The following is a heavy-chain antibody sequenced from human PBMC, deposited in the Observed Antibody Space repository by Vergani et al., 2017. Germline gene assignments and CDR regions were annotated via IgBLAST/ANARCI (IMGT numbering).Heavy chain of an antibody. CDR2: IWYDGSNK. CDR1: GFTFSSYG. CDR3: ARDPGYSSSWYYFDY. D-gene: IGHD6-13*01. Sequence: QVQLVESGGGVVQPGRSLRLSCAASGFTFSSYGMHWVRQAPGKGLEWVAVIWYDGSNKYYADSVKGRFTISRDNSKNTLYLPMNSLRAEDTAVYYCARDPGYSSSWYYFDYWGQGTLVTVSS. J-gene: IGHJ4*02. V-gene: IGHV3-33*01.